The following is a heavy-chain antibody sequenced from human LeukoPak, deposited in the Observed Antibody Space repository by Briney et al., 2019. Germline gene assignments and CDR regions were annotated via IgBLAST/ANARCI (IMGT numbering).Heavy chain of an antibody. D-gene: IGHD6-13*01. CDR3: ARQSAAGTWVDY. CDR2: INHSGST. CDR1: GGSISGYY. Sequence: PSETLSLTCTVSGGSISGYYWSWIRQPPGKGLKWIGEINHSGSTSYNPSLKSRVTISVDTSRNQFSLKLSSVTAADTAVYYCARQSAAGTWVDYWGQGTLVTVSS. V-gene: IGHV4-34*01. J-gene: IGHJ4*02.